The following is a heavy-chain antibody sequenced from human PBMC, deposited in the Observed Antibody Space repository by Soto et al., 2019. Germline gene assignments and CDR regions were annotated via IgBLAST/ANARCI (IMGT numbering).Heavy chain of an antibody. CDR2: ISAYNGKT. D-gene: IGHD3-9*01. J-gene: IGHJ4*02. Sequence: QVQLVQSGAEVKKPGASVKVSCKASGYTFTSYGISWVRPAPGQGLEWMGWISAYNGKTKYAQKHQGRVTVTTDTSTSTAYMELRSLTSDDTAVYYCARDLTPGLVDHWGQGTLVTVSS. CDR3: ARDLTPGLVDH. CDR1: GYTFTSYG. V-gene: IGHV1-18*01.